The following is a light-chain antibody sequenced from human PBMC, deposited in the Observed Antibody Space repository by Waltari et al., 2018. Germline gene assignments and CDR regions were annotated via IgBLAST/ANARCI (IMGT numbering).Light chain of an antibody. V-gene: IGKV3-11*01. J-gene: IGKJ5*01. CDR3: QQRRDWPIT. CDR2: DAS. Sequence: DIVLTQSPASLSLSPGERATLSCRASQSVSSYLAWYQQKPGQAPRLLIYDASNRATGIPARLSGSGSGTEFTLTISSLEPEDFAVYYCQQRRDWPITFGQGTRLEIK. CDR1: QSVSSY.